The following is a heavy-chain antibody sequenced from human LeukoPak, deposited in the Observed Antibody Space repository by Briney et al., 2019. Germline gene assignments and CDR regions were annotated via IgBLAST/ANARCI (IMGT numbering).Heavy chain of an antibody. J-gene: IGHJ4*02. D-gene: IGHD3-10*01. CDR1: GYTFTSYG. Sequence: ASVKVSCKASGYTFTSYGISWVRQAPGQGLEWMGWISAYNGNINYAQKLQGRVTMTTDTSTSTAYMELRSLRSDDTAVYYCARDPSRALWFGVTFDYWGQGTLVTVSS. V-gene: IGHV1-18*01. CDR2: ISAYNGNI. CDR3: ARDPSRALWFGVTFDY.